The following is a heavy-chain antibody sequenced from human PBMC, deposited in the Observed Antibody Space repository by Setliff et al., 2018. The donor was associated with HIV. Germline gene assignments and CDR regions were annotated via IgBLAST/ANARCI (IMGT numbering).Heavy chain of an antibody. CDR2: IIPVLDMP. CDR3: ARKEYQLLHAFDI. CDR1: GGTFDNYP. V-gene: IGHV1-69*10. J-gene: IGHJ3*02. D-gene: IGHD2-2*01. Sequence: AVKVSCKSSGGTFDNYPINWVRQAPGQGLEWMGGIIPVLDMPHYAQKFQGRVTMPADKSTNTAYMEVTSLRSEDTAVYYCARKEYQLLHAFDIWGQGTMVTVSS.